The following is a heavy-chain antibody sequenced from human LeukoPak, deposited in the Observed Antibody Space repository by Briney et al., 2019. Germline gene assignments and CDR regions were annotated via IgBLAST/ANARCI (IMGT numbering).Heavy chain of an antibody. CDR2: INGDGSTT. V-gene: IGHV3-74*01. CDR1: GLTFSRYW. CDR3: ATGNYYDSSGYYTFGH. Sequence: GGSLRLSCAASGLTFSRYWMHWVRQAPGKGLVWVSRINGDGSTTSYADSVKGGFTISRDNAKNTLYLQMNSLRAEDTAVYYCATGNYYDSSGYYTFGHWGQGTLVTVSS. J-gene: IGHJ1*01. D-gene: IGHD3-22*01.